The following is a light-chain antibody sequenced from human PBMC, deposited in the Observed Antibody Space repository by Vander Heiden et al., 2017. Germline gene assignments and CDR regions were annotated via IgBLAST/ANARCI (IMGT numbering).Light chain of an antibody. CDR3: QAWDSSTAVV. V-gene: IGLV3-1*01. J-gene: IGLJ2*01. CDR2: QDS. CDR1: KLGDKY. Sequence: SYELNQAPSVSVSPGQTESITCSGDKLGDKYACWYQQKPGQSPVLVIYQDSKRPSGIPERFSGSNSGNTATLTISGTQAMDEADYYCQAWDSSTAVVFGGGTKLTVL.